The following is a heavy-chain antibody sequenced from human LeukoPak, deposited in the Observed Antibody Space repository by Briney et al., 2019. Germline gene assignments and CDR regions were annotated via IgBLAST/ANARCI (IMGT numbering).Heavy chain of an antibody. CDR2: VSIGGTGT. D-gene: IGHD2-8*01. Sequence: PGGSLRLSCAASGFTFSAHAMSWVRQAPGKGLEWVSTVSIGGTGTYYTDSVQGRFTVSRDNSKDMVFLQMNSLRVDDTAIYYCAKDFGVTGAEIFDYWGQGTLVTVSS. V-gene: IGHV3-23*01. CDR3: AKDFGVTGAEIFDY. CDR1: GFTFSAHA. J-gene: IGHJ4*02.